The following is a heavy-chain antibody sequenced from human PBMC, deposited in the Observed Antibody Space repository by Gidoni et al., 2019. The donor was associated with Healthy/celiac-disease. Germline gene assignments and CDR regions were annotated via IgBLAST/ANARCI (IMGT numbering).Heavy chain of an antibody. CDR2: ISSSSSTI. D-gene: IGHD3-10*01. V-gene: IGHV3-48*04. Sequence: EVQLVEYGGGLVQHGGSLRLSCAASGFTFCSYSMNWVRQAPGKGLEWVSYISSSSSTIYYADSVKGRFTISRDNAKNALYLQMNSLRAEETAVYYCARGLRTITMVRGAAPLWGQGTLVTVSS. J-gene: IGHJ4*02. CDR3: ARGLRTITMVRGAAPL. CDR1: GFTFCSYS.